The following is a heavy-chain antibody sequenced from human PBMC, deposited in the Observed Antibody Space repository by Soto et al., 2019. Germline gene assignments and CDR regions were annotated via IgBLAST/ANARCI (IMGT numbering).Heavy chain of an antibody. D-gene: IGHD2-2*02. J-gene: IGHJ6*02. CDR3: ARDGVPAAIGRYYYYGMDV. Sequence: PGGSLRLSCAASGFTFSSYSMNWVRQAPGKGLEWVSSISSSSSYIYYADSVKGRFTISRDNAKNSLYLQMNSLRAEDTAVYYCARDGVPAAIGRYYYYGMDVWGQGTTVTAP. CDR1: GFTFSSYS. V-gene: IGHV3-21*01. CDR2: ISSSSSYI.